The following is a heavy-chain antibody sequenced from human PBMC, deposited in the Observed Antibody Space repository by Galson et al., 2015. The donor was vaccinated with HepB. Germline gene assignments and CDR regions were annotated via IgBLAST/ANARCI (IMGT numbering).Heavy chain of an antibody. CDR3: ARVYGDYRSFDY. Sequence: SVKLSCTASGYTFTRYYMHWVRQAPGQGLEWMGRINPNSGGTNYAQKFQGRVTMTRDTSISTAYMELSRLRSDDTAVYYCARVYGDYRSFDYWGQGTLVTVSS. CDR2: INPNSGGT. J-gene: IGHJ4*02. D-gene: IGHD4-17*01. V-gene: IGHV1-2*06. CDR1: GYTFTRYY.